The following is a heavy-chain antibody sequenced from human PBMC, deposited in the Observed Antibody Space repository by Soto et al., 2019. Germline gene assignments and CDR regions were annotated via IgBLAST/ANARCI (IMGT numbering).Heavy chain of an antibody. CDR2: ISAYNGNT. V-gene: IGHV1-18*04. J-gene: IGHJ4*02. CDR3: ARSVGYYYDSSGYYRVGYFDY. Sequence: VASVKVSCKASGYTFTSYGISWVRQAPGQGLEWMGWISAYNGNTNYAQKLQGRVTMTTDTSTSTAYMELRSLRSDDTAVYYCARSVGYYYDSSGYYRVGYFDYWGQGTLVTVSS. D-gene: IGHD3-22*01. CDR1: GYTFTSYG.